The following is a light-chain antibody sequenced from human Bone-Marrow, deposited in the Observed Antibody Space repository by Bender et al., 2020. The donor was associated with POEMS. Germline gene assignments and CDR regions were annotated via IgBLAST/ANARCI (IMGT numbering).Light chain of an antibody. Sequence: SYVLTQPPSMSVAPGKVATIPCGGDNIGSTRVHWYRHRPGQAPLLVIYSNTDRPSGIPERFSGSNSGNTATLTITRVEVGDEGDYYCQVCDDHTDQVVFGGGTKLTVL. J-gene: IGLJ2*01. CDR3: QVCDDHTDQVV. CDR2: SNT. V-gene: IGLV3-21*04. CDR1: NIGSTR.